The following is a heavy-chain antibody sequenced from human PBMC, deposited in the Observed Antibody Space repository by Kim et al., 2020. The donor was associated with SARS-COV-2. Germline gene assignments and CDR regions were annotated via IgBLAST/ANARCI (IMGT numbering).Heavy chain of an antibody. Sequence: GGSLRLSCAASESTFSNYEMHWVRQATGKGLEWVSAIGLTGDTYYSGSVKGRFTISRENAKNSLYLQMNSLGAGDTAVYYCAREGSNGGGWNDWYFDLWGRGTLVTVSS. CDR3: AREGSNGGGWNDWYFDL. CDR1: ESTFSNYE. J-gene: IGHJ2*01. D-gene: IGHD1-1*01. CDR2: IGLTGDT. V-gene: IGHV3-13*01.